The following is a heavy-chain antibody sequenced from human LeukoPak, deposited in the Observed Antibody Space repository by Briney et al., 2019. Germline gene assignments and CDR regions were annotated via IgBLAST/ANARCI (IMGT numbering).Heavy chain of an antibody. Sequence: GGSLRLSCAASGFTFSSYSMSWVRQAPGKGLEGVAAISGSGGSTYYADSVKGRFTLSRDNSKNTLYLQMNSLRAEDTAVYYCAKEAPEGVPDATTNYFDYWGQGTLVTVSS. CDR1: GFTFSSYS. J-gene: IGHJ4*02. CDR2: ISGSGGST. CDR3: AKEAPEGVPDATTNYFDY. V-gene: IGHV3-23*01. D-gene: IGHD2-2*01.